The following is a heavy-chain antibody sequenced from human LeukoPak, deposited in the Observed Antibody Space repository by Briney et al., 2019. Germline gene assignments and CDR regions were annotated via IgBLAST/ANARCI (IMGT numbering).Heavy chain of an antibody. CDR3: AKGYSSSWYSRFDY. Sequence: GGSLRLSCAASGFTFSSYAMSWVRQAPGEGLEWVSAISGSGGSTYYAGSVKGRFTISRDNSKNTLYLQMNSLRAEDTAVYYCAKGYSSSWYSRFDYWGQGTLVTVSS. V-gene: IGHV3-23*01. CDR2: ISGSGGST. D-gene: IGHD6-13*01. CDR1: GFTFSSYA. J-gene: IGHJ4*02.